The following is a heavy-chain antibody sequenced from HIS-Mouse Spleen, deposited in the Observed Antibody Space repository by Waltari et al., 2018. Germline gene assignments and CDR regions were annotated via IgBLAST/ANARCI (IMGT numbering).Heavy chain of an antibody. V-gene: IGHV3-21*01. Sequence: EVQLVESGGGLVKPGGSLRLSCAASGFTFSSYSMNWVRQAPGKGLAWVSSISSSSSYIYYADSVKGRFTISRDNAKNSLYLQMNSLRAEDTAVYYCARSPGIAAAGTDYWGQGTLVTVSS. D-gene: IGHD6-13*01. CDR3: ARSPGIAAAGTDY. CDR1: GFTFSSYS. CDR2: ISSSSSYI. J-gene: IGHJ4*02.